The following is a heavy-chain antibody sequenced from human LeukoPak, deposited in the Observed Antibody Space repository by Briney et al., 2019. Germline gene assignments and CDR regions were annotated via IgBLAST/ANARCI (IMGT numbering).Heavy chain of an antibody. CDR2: IWYDGSNK. J-gene: IGHJ6*02. V-gene: IGHV3-33*01. Sequence: GGSLRLSCAASGFTFSSYGVHWVRQAPGKGLEWVAVIWYDGSNKYYADSVKGRFTISRDNSKNTLYLQMNSLRAEDTAVYYCARGKGYCSSTSCSDYYYYGMDVWGQGTTVTVSS. CDR3: ARGKGYCSSTSCSDYYYYGMDV. CDR1: GFTFSSYG. D-gene: IGHD2-2*01.